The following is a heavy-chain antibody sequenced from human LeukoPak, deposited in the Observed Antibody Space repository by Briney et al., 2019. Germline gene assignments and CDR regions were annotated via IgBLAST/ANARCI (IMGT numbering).Heavy chain of an antibody. V-gene: IGHV1-2*02. Sequence: GASVKVSCKASGYTFTSYYMHWVRQAPGQGLEWMGWINPNSGGTNYAQKFQGRVTMTRDTSISTAYMELSRLRSDDTAVYYCARDKIAHYYGSGSYEHWGQGTLVTVSS. CDR1: GYTFTSYY. D-gene: IGHD3-10*01. J-gene: IGHJ4*02. CDR2: INPNSGGT. CDR3: ARDKIAHYYGSGSYEH.